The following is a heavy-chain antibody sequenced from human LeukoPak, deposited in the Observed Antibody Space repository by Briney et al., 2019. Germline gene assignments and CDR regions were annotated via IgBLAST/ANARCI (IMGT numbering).Heavy chain of an antibody. CDR2: IYYSGTT. J-gene: IGHJ5*02. CDR1: GGSISRGSYY. Sequence: SETLSLTCTVSGGSISRGSYYWGWIRQPPGKGLEWIGSIYYSGTTYYNPPLKSRVTISIDTSKTQFSLKLSSVTAADTAVYCCARHDQDRAGGYNWFDPWGQGILVTVSS. CDR3: ARHDQDRAGGYNWFDP. V-gene: IGHV4-39*01. D-gene: IGHD4-23*01.